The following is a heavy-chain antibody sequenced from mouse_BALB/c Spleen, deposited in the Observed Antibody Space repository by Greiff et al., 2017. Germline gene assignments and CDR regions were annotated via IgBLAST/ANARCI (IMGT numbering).Heavy chain of an antibody. J-gene: IGHJ2*01. Sequence: LQQPGSELVRPGASVKLSCKASGYTFTSYWMHWVKQRPGQGLEWIGNIYPGSGSTNYDEKFKSKATLTVDKSSSTAYMQLSSLTSEDSAVYYCAGDYFDYWGQGTTLTVSS. CDR1: GYTFTSYW. V-gene: IGHV1S22*01. CDR3: AGDYFDY. CDR2: IYPGSGST.